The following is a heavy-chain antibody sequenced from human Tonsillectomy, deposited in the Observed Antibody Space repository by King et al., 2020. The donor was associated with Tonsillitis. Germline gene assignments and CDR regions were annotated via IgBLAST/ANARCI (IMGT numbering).Heavy chain of an antibody. CDR3: ARCGVLWFGEPRD. J-gene: IGHJ4*02. CDR1: GGSISTGSYF. D-gene: IGHD3-10*01. CDR2: IHYTGST. Sequence: QLQESGPGLVKPSETLSLTCTVSGGSISTGSYFWGWIRQPPGKGLEWIGNIHYTGSTYYNPSLKSRVTISVDTSKNPFSLKLSSVTAADTAVYYCARCGVLWFGEPRDWGQGTLVTVSS. V-gene: IGHV4-39*07.